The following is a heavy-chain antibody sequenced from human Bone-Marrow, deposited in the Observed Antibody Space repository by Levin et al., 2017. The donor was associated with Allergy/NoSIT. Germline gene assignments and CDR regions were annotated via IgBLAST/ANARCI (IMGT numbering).Heavy chain of an antibody. D-gene: IGHD1-26*01. CDR1: GFTFNNYG. Sequence: GESLKISCAASGFTFNNYGMHWVRQAPGKGLEWVAVISYDGSNKYYVDSVKDRFTISRDQSKNTLYLQMNSLRVEDTAVYYCARAGELDYADWFFDFWGRGTLVTVSS. J-gene: IGHJ2*01. V-gene: IGHV3-30*03. CDR3: ARAGELDYADWFFDF. CDR2: ISYDGSNK.